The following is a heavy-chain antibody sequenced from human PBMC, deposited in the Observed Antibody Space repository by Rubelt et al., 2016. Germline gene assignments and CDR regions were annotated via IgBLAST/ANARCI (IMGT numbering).Heavy chain of an antibody. J-gene: IGHJ5*02. CDR2: LSDDGRT. V-gene: IGHV4-39*01. CDR3: ARLQIIRDMTLGGWFNP. D-gene: IGHD3-16*01. Sequence: QLQLRESGPGLVKPSETLSLGCTVSGGSISRSSFFWGWIRQSPGKGLEWIGSLSDDGRTFYNPSLRSRVTRSLDTSKNKFSLKLTSVTAADTARYFCARLQIIRDMTLGGWFNPWGQGILATVSS. CDR1: GGSISRSSFF.